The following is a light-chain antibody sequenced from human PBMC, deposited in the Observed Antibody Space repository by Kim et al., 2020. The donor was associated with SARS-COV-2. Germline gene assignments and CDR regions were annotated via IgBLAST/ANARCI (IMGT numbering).Light chain of an antibody. CDR1: RLGDKV. CDR2: RDN. Sequence: VYADQTATITSSGDRLGDKVACWFKQLPGPPPTLVIYRDNQRPAGIPQRFAGSNAGTTATLTSGGKQAIDEADYYCQACDSSTAVFGGGTQLTVL. J-gene: IGLJ3*02. CDR3: QACDSSTAV. V-gene: IGLV3-1*01.